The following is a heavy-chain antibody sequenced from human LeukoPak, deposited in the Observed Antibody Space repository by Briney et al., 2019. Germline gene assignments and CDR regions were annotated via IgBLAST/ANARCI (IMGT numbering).Heavy chain of an antibody. CDR2: IYYSGST. Sequence: SETLSLTCTVSGGSISSGGYYWSWIRQHPGKGLEWIGYIYYSGSTYYKSSLRSRVSISVDTSKNQFSLKLSSVTAADTAVYYCARGLNRYETYYYDSSGAFFDYWGQGTLVTVSS. V-gene: IGHV4-31*03. J-gene: IGHJ4*02. D-gene: IGHD3-22*01. CDR1: GGSISSGGYY. CDR3: ARGLNRYETYYYDSSGAFFDY.